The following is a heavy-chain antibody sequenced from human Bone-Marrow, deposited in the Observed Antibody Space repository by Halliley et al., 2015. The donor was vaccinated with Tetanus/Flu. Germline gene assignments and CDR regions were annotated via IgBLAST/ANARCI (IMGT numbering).Heavy chain of an antibody. CDR2: ISHSGST. CDR3: ARGDLLRYFDWLLTGYDF. D-gene: IGHD3-9*01. J-gene: IGHJ4*02. V-gene: IGHV4-34*01. CDR1: GGTFTGYF. Sequence: TLSLTCAVYGGTFTGYFWTWICQPPGKGLEWIGEISHSGSTNYSPSLKSRVTLSVDTSKNQISLKLTSVTAADTAVYYWARGDLLRYFDWLLTGYDFWGQGTLVAVSS.